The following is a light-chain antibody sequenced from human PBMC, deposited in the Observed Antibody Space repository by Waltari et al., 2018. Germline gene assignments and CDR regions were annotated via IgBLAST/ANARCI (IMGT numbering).Light chain of an antibody. V-gene: IGKV1-39*01. CDR1: QSISTY. J-gene: IGKJ3*01. Sequence: DIQMTQSPSSLSASVGDRVIITCRASQSISTYLNWFQQRPGKAPKLLIFATSTLKDWVPPRFSGSGSGTDFTLTVSSLQPEDFATYYCQQSHRTPHSFGPGTKVHFK. CDR2: ATS. CDR3: QQSHRTPHS.